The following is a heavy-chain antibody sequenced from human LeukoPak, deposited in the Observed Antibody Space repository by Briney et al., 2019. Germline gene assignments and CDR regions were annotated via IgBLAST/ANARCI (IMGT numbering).Heavy chain of an antibody. Sequence: GGSLRLSCTASGFTFSDYYMSWIRQAPGRGLEWVSYISSSASIIYYADSVKGRFTISRDNAKNSLYLQMNTLRAEDTAVYYCARAPPYDSSGLLDYWGQGTLVTVSS. CDR1: GFTFSDYY. D-gene: IGHD3-22*01. J-gene: IGHJ4*02. V-gene: IGHV3-11*01. CDR2: ISSSASII. CDR3: ARAPPYDSSGLLDY.